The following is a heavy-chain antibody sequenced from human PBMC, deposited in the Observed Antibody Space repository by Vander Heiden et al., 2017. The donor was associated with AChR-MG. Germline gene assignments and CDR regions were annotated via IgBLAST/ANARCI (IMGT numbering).Heavy chain of an antibody. CDR1: GFTLSSHG. CDR3: ARSSGHPDWGDY. J-gene: IGHJ4*02. Sequence: QVQLVESGGGVVQPGRSLRLSCAASGFTLSSHGMHWVRQAPGKGLEWVAIIWNDGGNKSYADSVKGRFTISRDNSKNTLYLQMNNLRAEDTAVYYCARSSGHPDWGDYWGQGTLVTVSS. D-gene: IGHD3-22*01. V-gene: IGHV3-33*01. CDR2: IWNDGGNK.